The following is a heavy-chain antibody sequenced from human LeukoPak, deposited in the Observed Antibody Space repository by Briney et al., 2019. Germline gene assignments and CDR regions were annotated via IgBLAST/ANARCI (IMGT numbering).Heavy chain of an antibody. V-gene: IGHV4-4*07. CDR1: DXXXXXXH. CDR2: IYTSGST. J-gene: IGHJ3*02. CDR3: ARAERTVNVFDI. Sequence: KSSETLSLTCSVXDXXXXXXHXXXXXXPXGXXLXXIGCIYTSGSTDYNPSLMSRVTMSVDTSKNQFSLKLRSMTAADTAVYYCARAERTVNVFDIWGQGTIVTVSS. D-gene: IGHD1-1*01.